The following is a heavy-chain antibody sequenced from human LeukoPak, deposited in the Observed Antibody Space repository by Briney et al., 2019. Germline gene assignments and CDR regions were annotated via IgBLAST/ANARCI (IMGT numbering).Heavy chain of an antibody. D-gene: IGHD6-25*01. V-gene: IGHV1-8*03. CDR2: MNPDSGYA. J-gene: IGHJ4*02. CDR1: GYSFSTYD. CDR3: ARSSAWRNFDY. Sequence: ASVKVSRRASGYSFSTYDIIWVRQATGQGLEWVGWMNPDSGYAGYAQKFQGRVTITRDTSISTAYMELSSLRSEDTAVYYCARSSAWRNFDYWGQGTLVTVSS.